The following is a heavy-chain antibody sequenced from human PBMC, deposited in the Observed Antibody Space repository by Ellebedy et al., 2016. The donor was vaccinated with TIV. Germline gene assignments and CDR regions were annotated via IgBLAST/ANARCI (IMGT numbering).Heavy chain of an antibody. CDR3: AKGKRRAGAATPDALDL. J-gene: IGHJ4*03. V-gene: IGHV3-9*01. CDR1: GFTFDDYG. CDR2: IGWNSNTV. Sequence: SLKISCTASGFTFDDYGLHWVRQSPGKGLEWVSGIGWNSNTVAQADSVRGRFTISRDSAKKSLYLQMSSLRADDSALYYCAKGKRRAGAATPDALDLWGQGTLVTASS. D-gene: IGHD2-15*01.